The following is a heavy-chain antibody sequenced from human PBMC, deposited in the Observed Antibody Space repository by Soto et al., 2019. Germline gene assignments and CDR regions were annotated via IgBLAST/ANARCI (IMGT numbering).Heavy chain of an antibody. Sequence: ESGGGLVTPGGSLRLSCVASGFTFSDYYMSWFRQAPGKGLEWVSYISSGGSVIYSADSMKGRFTISRDNAKNSLYLQVNSLRAEDTAVYYCAREPRDDYMISGGFDYWGQGTLVTVSS. CDR2: ISSGGSVI. CDR1: GFTFSDYY. J-gene: IGHJ4*02. CDR3: AREPRDDYMISGGFDY. V-gene: IGHV3-11*01. D-gene: IGHD4-4*01.